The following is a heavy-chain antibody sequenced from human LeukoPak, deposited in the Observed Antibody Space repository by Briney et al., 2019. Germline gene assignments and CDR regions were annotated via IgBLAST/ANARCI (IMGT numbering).Heavy chain of an antibody. CDR3: ARDSAHYDFWSGQP. CDR2: IYHSGST. V-gene: IGHV4-30-2*01. Sequence: PSETLSLTCTVSGGSIGSGGYYWSWIRQPPGKGLEWIGYIYHSGSTYYNPSLKSRVTISVDRSKNQFSLKLSSVTAADTAVYYCARDSAHYDFWSGQPWGQGTLVTVSS. J-gene: IGHJ5*02. CDR1: GGSIGSGGYY. D-gene: IGHD3-3*01.